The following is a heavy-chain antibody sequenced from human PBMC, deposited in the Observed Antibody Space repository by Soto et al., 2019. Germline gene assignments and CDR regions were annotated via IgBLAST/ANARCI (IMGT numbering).Heavy chain of an antibody. D-gene: IGHD6-6*01. Sequence: GALRLSCAASGFTFRDFYMSWIRQAPGKGLEWVSYISSTGSYAKYADSVKGRFTISRDNAKNSLYLQMNSLRAEDAAVYYCARDSSITPRPLDYWGQGTPVTVSS. J-gene: IGHJ4*02. CDR1: GFTFRDFY. CDR3: ARDSSITPRPLDY. V-gene: IGHV3-11*06. CDR2: ISSTGSYA.